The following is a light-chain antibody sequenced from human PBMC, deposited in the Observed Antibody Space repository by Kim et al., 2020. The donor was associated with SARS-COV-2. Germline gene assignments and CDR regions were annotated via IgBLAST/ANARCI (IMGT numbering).Light chain of an antibody. CDR3: KQYNNWPYT. J-gene: IGKJ2*01. Sequence: EIVMTPSPATLSVSPGERATLSCRASQSVSSNLAWYQQKPGQAPRLLIYGASTRATGIPARFSGSGSGTEFTLTVSSLQSEDFAVYYCKQYNNWPYTFGQGTKLEIK. CDR2: GAS. V-gene: IGKV3-15*01. CDR1: QSVSSN.